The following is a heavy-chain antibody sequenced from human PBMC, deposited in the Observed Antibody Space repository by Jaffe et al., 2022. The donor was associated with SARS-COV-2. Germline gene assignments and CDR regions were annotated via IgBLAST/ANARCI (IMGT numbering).Heavy chain of an antibody. J-gene: IGHJ5*02. CDR2: IYDFGNT. CDR1: GASLGNDGYS. D-gene: IGHD6-19*01. Sequence: QLQLQESGPGLVKPSQSLSLTCAVSGASLGNDGYSWSWIRQPPGGGLEWIGHIYDFGNTYYNPSLKGRVAMSIDGSKNQVSLKLTSVTAADTAVYYCAVCSGPGGSAWFDPWGQGTLVAVAS. CDR3: AVCSGPGGSAWFDP. V-gene: IGHV4-30-2*01.